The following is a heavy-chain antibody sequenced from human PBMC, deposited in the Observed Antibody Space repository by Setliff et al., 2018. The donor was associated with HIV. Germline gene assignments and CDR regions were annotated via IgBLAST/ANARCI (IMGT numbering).Heavy chain of an antibody. D-gene: IGHD1-26*01. V-gene: IGHV4-39*01. Sequence: KPSETLSLTCTVSGASISSSSYFWGWIRQPPGKGLEWIGSIYYSGSTYYNPPLKSRVTISVDTSKNQFSLKLSSVTAADTAVYYCARHYNVNYYVRKDFDYWGQGTLVTVSS. J-gene: IGHJ4*02. CDR1: GASISSSSYF. CDR2: IYYSGST. CDR3: ARHYNVNYYVRKDFDY.